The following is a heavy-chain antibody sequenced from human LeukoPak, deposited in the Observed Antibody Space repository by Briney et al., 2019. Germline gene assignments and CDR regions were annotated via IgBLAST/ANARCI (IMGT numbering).Heavy chain of an antibody. CDR1: GSAFPTYG. D-gene: IGHD6-13*01. J-gene: IGHJ4*02. Sequence: GGSRKISGKGSGSAFPTYGIAGGAQIPGKGLGWRGIIYPGDSDTRYSPSFQGQVTISADKSISTAYLQWSSLKASDTAMYYCARRDDSSSWYYFNYWGQGTLVTVSS. V-gene: IGHV5-51*01. CDR2: IYPGDSDT. CDR3: ARRDDSSSWYYFNY.